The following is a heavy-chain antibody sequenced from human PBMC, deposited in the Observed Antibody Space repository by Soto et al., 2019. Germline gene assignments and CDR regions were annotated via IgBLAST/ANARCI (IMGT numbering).Heavy chain of an antibody. D-gene: IGHD3-3*01. Sequence: SVKVSCKASGFTFTSSAVQWVRQARGQRLEWIGWIVVGSGNTNYAQKFQERVTITRDMSTSTAYMELSSLRSEDTAVYYCAAGPLFGVPYPNYFDYWGQGTLVTVSS. J-gene: IGHJ4*02. CDR2: IVVGSGNT. CDR3: AAGPLFGVPYPNYFDY. V-gene: IGHV1-58*01. CDR1: GFTFTSSA.